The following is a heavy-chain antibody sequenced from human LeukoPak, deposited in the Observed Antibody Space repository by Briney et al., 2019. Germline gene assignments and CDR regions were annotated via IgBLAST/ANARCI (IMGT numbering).Heavy chain of an antibody. V-gene: IGHV4-34*01. J-gene: IGHJ4*02. D-gene: IGHD6-6*01. Sequence: PSETLSLTCAVYGGSFSGYYWSWIRQPPGKGLEWIGEINHSGSTNYNPSLKSRVTISVDTSKNQFSLKLSSVTAADTAVYYCARGRRYSSSPTFDYWGQGTLVTVSS. CDR2: INHSGST. CDR1: GGSFSGYY. CDR3: ARGRRYSSSPTFDY.